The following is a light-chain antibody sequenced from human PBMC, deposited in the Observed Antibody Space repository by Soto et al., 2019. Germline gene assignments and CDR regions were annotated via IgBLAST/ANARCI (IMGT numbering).Light chain of an antibody. CDR2: KVS. V-gene: IGKV2-30*01. J-gene: IGKJ5*01. Sequence: DVVMTQSPLALPVTLGQPASISCRSNQSLVYSDVIAYFSWFQQRPGRSPRRLIYKVSNRDSGVPARSSGSGSGTDFALKISRVEADDVGVYYCMQATHWPITFGQGTRREIK. CDR3: MQATHWPIT. CDR1: QSLVYSDVIAY.